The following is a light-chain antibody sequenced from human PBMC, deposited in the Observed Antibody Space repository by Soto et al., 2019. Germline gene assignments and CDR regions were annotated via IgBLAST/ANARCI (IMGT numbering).Light chain of an antibody. Sequence: QSVLTQPASVSGSPGQSITISCTGTSSDVGGYKYVSWYQQHPDEAPKLIIYDVTNRPSGISNRFSGSKSGNTASLTISGLQAEDEADYYCSSYTSSSSYVFGTGTKSPS. CDR2: DVT. CDR1: SSDVGGYKY. CDR3: SSYTSSSSYV. V-gene: IGLV2-14*01. J-gene: IGLJ1*01.